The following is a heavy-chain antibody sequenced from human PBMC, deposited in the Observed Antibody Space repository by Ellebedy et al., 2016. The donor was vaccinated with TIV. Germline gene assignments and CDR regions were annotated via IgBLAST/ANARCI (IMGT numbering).Heavy chain of an antibody. CDR1: GFTFSDYW. J-gene: IGHJ6*02. CDR2: IKRDGSEE. CDR3: ARDSKGGMDV. V-gene: IGHV3-7*03. D-gene: IGHD2/OR15-2a*01. Sequence: GESLKISCVGSGFTFSDYWMTWVRQTPGKGLECVANIKRDGSEEYYVDSVRGRLTISRDNAKNSLYLQMNSLRAEDTAVYYCARDSKGGMDVWGQGTTVTVSS.